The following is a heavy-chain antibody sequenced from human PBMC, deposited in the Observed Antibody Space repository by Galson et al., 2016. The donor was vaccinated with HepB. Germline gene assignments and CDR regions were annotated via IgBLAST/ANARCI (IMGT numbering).Heavy chain of an antibody. D-gene: IGHD2-8*02. Sequence: SVKVSCKASGGTFSRYTICWVRQAPGQGLEWMGGTIPIFGTANYAQKFQGRVTITADESTSTVYMELSSLRSDDTAVYYCARYRWPSYYFDDGAQGTLVTVSS. V-gene: IGHV1-69*13. CDR2: TIPIFGTA. CDR3: ARYRWPSYYFDD. CDR1: GGTFSRYT. J-gene: IGHJ4*02.